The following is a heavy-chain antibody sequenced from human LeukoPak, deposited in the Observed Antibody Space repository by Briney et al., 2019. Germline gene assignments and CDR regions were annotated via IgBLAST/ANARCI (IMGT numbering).Heavy chain of an antibody. CDR2: IYPGDSDT. CDR1: GYSSTSYW. V-gene: IGHV5-51*01. CDR3: ARLVEAAYEFFDY. D-gene: IGHD1-26*01. J-gene: IGHJ4*02. Sequence: GESLKISRKGSGYSSTSYWIGWLGQMPGKGLEGLGIIYPGDSDTRYSPSFQAEVTISADKSITTAYLQWSSLKASDIAMYYCARLVEAAYEFFDYWGQGTLVTVSS.